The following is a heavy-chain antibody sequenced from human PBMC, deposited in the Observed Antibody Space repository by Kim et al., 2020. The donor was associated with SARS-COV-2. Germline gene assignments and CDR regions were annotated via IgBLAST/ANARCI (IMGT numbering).Heavy chain of an antibody. CDR2: IKEDGSVK. V-gene: IGHV3-7*03. Sequence: GGSLRLSCAASDFTFRSYWMSWVRQAPGKGLEWVANIKEDGSVKQYVGSVKGRFTISRDNAKNLLYLQMNSLRADDMAVYYCARDGVLSFTSSWDYWALGTLVTVSS. D-gene: IGHD6-13*01. CDR1: DFTFRSYW. CDR3: ARDGVLSFTSSWDY. J-gene: IGHJ4*02.